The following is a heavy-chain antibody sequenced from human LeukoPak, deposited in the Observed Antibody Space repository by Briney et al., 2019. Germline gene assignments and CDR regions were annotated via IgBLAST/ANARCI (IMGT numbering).Heavy chain of an antibody. Sequence: PSETLSLTCTVSGGSISSYYWSWIRQPPGKGLEWIGYIYYSGSTNYNPSLKSRVTISVDTSKNQFSLKLSSVTAADTAVYYCARDRGYDYVWGSYRYTGSDYFDYWGQGTLVTVSS. J-gene: IGHJ4*02. CDR1: GGSISSYY. D-gene: IGHD3-16*02. CDR2: IYYSGST. V-gene: IGHV4-59*01. CDR3: ARDRGYDYVWGSYRYTGSDYFDY.